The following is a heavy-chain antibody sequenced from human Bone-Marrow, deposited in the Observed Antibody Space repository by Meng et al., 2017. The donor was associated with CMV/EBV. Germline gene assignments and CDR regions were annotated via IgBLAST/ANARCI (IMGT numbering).Heavy chain of an antibody. CDR3: ARDLSRTMDV. CDR2: IKSKTDGGTT. CDR1: GFTFSNAW. Sequence: GESLKISCAASGFTFSNAWMSWVRQAPGKGLEWVGRIKSKTDGGTTDYAAPVKGRFTISRDDSKNTLYLQMNSLKTEDTAVYYCARDLSRTMDVWGQGTTVTVSS. J-gene: IGHJ6*02. D-gene: IGHD1-14*01. V-gene: IGHV3-15*01.